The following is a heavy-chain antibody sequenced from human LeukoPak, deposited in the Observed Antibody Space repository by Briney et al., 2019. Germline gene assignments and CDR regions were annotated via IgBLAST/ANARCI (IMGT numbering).Heavy chain of an antibody. D-gene: IGHD6-19*01. J-gene: IGHJ4*02. V-gene: IGHV3-15*07. CDR2: IKRKTEGGTT. Sequence: PGGSLRLSCGASGLSLSNAWMNWVRQAPGKGLEWVGRIKRKTEGGTTYYAAPVKGRFIISRDESKNTLYVQMNSLRAEDTAVYFYAKAPRKTVAGLSGSDFWGQGTRVTVSS. CDR1: GLSLSNAW. CDR3: AKAPRKTVAGLSGSDF.